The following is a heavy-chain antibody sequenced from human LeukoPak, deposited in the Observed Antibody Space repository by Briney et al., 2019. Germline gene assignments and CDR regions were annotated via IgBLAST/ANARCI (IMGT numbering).Heavy chain of an antibody. D-gene: IGHD3-10*01. Sequence: GGSLRLSCAASGFTFSSYEMSWVRQAPGKGLEWVSYISSSGSTIYYADSVKGRFTISRDNAKNSLYLQMNSLRAEDTAVYYCAREVAGDYYGSGSYFPDAFDIWGQGTMVTVSS. CDR2: ISSSGSTI. CDR3: AREVAGDYYGSGSYFPDAFDI. V-gene: IGHV3-48*03. CDR1: GFTFSSYE. J-gene: IGHJ3*02.